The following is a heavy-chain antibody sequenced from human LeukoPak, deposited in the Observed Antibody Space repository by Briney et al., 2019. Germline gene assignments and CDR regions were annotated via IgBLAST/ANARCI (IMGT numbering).Heavy chain of an antibody. CDR1: GFTVSSNY. CDR2: IYSGGTI. V-gene: IGHV3-53*01. J-gene: IGHJ4*02. CDR3: AREGSYDGSTMWYFDY. Sequence: QPGGSLRLSCAASGFTVSSNYMAWVRRAPGKGLQWVSVIYSGGTIYYADSVKGRFTISRDNSKNTLYLQMNSLRAEDTAVYYCAREGSYDGSTMWYFDYWGQGTLVTVSS. D-gene: IGHD3-22*01.